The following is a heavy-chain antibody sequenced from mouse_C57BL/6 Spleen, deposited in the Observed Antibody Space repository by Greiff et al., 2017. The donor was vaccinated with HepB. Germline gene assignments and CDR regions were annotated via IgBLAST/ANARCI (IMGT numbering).Heavy chain of an antibody. CDR3: AREGQLSPSPFAY. CDR2: ISYDGSN. CDR1: GYSITSGYY. D-gene: IGHD3-2*02. V-gene: IGHV3-6*01. Sequence: DVKLVESGPGLVKPSQSLSLTCSVTGYSITSGYYWNWIRQFPGNKLEWMGYISYDGSNNYNPSLKNRISITRDTSKNQFFLKLNSVTTEDTATYYCAREGQLSPSPFAYWGQGTLVTVSA. J-gene: IGHJ3*01.